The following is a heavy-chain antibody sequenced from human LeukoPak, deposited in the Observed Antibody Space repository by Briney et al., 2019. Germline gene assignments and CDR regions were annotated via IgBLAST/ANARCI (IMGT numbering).Heavy chain of an antibody. J-gene: IGHJ4*02. CDR1: GGSIGSSSYY. D-gene: IGHD3-9*01. Sequence: PSETLALTCTVSGGSIGSSSYYWGWIRQPPGKGLEWIGSIYNSGSTYYNPSLKSRVTISVDTSKNQFSLKLSSVTAADTAVYYCTRHFPDILTGYSPDYFDYWGQGTLVSVSS. V-gene: IGHV4-39*01. CDR2: IYNSGST. CDR3: TRHFPDILTGYSPDYFDY.